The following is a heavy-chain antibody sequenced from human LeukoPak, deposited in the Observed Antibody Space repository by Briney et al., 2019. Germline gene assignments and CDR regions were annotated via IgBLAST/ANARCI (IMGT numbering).Heavy chain of an antibody. CDR2: VSDTGIT. V-gene: IGHV4-59*01. D-gene: IGHD2/OR15-2a*01. CDR1: GGPMKNSF. CDR3: ARNRFQLSGAYWFDP. J-gene: IGHJ5*02. Sequence: SETLSLTCSVSGGPMKNSFWSWIRQPPGKGLEWIGYVSDTGITNSNPSLKSRVTFSIDTSKDQFYLKLRSVTAADTALYFCARNRFQLSGAYWFDPWGRGTLVTVSS.